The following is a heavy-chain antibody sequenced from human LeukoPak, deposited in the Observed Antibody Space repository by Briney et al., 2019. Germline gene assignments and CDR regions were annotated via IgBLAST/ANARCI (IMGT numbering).Heavy chain of an antibody. D-gene: IGHD2-2*01. CDR2: INPNTGGT. V-gene: IGHV1-2*02. Sequence: ASVKLSCTASGYTFTAYYMHWVRQSPGQGLEWMGWINPNTGGTNYAQKFQGRVTMTRDTSITTAYMELSRLRSDDTAVYYCARGPYDRYTAMPYYFDYWGQGPLVPVSS. CDR3: ARGPYDRYTAMPYYFDY. J-gene: IGHJ4*02. CDR1: GYTFTAYY.